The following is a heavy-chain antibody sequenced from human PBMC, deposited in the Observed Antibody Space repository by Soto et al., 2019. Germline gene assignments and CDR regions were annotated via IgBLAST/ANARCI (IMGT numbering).Heavy chain of an antibody. D-gene: IGHD1-26*01. CDR1: GGSISSYY. CDR3: ARRYGGNFDY. J-gene: IGHJ4*02. V-gene: IGHV4-59*01. CDR2: VYYSGST. Sequence: XXTLSLPCTVAGGSISSYYWRWIRQPPGKGLEWIGYVYYSGSTNYTPSLKSRVTISVDTSKNQFSLKVRSVTAADTAVYYCARRYGGNFDYWGQGTLVTVSS.